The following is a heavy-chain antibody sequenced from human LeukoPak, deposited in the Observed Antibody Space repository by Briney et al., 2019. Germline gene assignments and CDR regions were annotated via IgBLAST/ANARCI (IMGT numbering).Heavy chain of an antibody. CDR2: IYYSGRT. Sequence: SETLSLTCTVSGGSISSGGYYWSWIRQHPGKGLEWIGYIYYSGRTYYNPSLKSRVTISVDTSKNQFSLKLSSVTAADTAVYYCARDSDYYGSGSYSNYYYYGMDVWGKGTTVTVS. D-gene: IGHD3-10*01. CDR1: GGSISSGGYY. CDR3: ARDSDYYGSGSYSNYYYYGMDV. V-gene: IGHV4-31*03. J-gene: IGHJ6*04.